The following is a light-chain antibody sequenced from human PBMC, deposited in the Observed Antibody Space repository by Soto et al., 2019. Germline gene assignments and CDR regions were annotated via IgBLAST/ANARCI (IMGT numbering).Light chain of an antibody. CDR1: QSVSNNY. J-gene: IGKJ1*01. CDR3: QQYDNSPPRT. Sequence: EIVLTQSPGTLSLSPGERATLSCRASQSVSNNYLAWYQQKPGQAPRLLIYGACSRATGIPDRFSGSGSGTDFTLTIGRLEPEDFAVYYCQQYDNSPPRTFGQGTKVEIK. V-gene: IGKV3-20*01. CDR2: GAC.